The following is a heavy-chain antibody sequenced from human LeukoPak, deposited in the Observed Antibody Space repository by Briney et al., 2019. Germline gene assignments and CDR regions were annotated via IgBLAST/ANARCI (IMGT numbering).Heavy chain of an antibody. D-gene: IGHD3-10*01. Sequence: ASVKVSCKASGYTFTSYDINWVGQAPGQGLEWMGWMNPNSGNTGYAQKFQGRVTMTRNTSISTAYMELSSLRSEDTAVYYCARVPFGSAFDIWGQGTMVTVSS. V-gene: IGHV1-8*01. CDR2: MNPNSGNT. J-gene: IGHJ3*02. CDR3: ARVPFGSAFDI. CDR1: GYTFTSYD.